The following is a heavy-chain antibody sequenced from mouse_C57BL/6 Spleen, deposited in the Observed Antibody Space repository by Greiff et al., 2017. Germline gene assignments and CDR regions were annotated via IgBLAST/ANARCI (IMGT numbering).Heavy chain of an antibody. V-gene: IGHV1-85*01. Sequence: QVQLQQSGPELVKPGASVKLSCKASGYTIPSSDINWVKQRPGQGLAWIGWIYPRDGSTKYNEKFKGKATFTVDTSSSTAYMELHSLTSEDSAVYFCASLTTVVATDYWGQGTTLTVSS. D-gene: IGHD1-1*01. CDR3: ASLTTVVATDY. CDR2: IYPRDGST. J-gene: IGHJ2*01. CDR1: GYTIPSSD.